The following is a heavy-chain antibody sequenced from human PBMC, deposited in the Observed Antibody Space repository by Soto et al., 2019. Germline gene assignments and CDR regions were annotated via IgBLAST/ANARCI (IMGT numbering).Heavy chain of an antibody. Sequence: QVQLVESGGGVVQPGRSLRLSCAASGFTFNSYGMHWVRQAPGKGLEWVAVISYDGSNKYYADSVKGRFTISRDNSKNTLYLHMNSLRAEDTAVYYCARESYYDSSGYYSDYFHYWGQGTLVTVSS. CDR1: GFTFNSYG. V-gene: IGHV3-30*03. CDR2: ISYDGSNK. CDR3: ARESYYDSSGYYSDYFHY. D-gene: IGHD3-22*01. J-gene: IGHJ4*02.